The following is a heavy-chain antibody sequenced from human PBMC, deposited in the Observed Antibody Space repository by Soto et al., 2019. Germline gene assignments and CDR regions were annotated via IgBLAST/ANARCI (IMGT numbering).Heavy chain of an antibody. CDR3: ARGEGTTGLSFDY. D-gene: IGHD1-7*01. J-gene: IGHJ4*02. V-gene: IGHV4-61*01. CDR2: VFYSGNS. CDR1: GGSVNSGSYY. Sequence: SETLSLTCTVSGGSVNSGSYYWNWIRQPPGKGLEWLGYVFYSGNSNYKPSVRSRVAISVDTSKNQFFLRLSSVTAADTAMYYCARGEGTTGLSFDYWGQGALVTVSS.